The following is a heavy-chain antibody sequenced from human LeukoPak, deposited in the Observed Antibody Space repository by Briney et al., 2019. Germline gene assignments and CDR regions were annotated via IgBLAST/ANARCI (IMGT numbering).Heavy chain of an antibody. V-gene: IGHV1-24*01. J-gene: IGHJ4*02. Sequence: ASVKVSCKVSGYTLTELSMHWVRQAPGKGIEWMGGFDPEDGETIYAQKFQGRVTMTADTSTDTAYMELISLTSDDTAADYCATHSRGYSSRWYFGYWGQGTLVTVSS. CDR1: GYTLTELS. D-gene: IGHD6-13*01. CDR3: ATHSRGYSSRWYFGY. CDR2: FDPEDGET.